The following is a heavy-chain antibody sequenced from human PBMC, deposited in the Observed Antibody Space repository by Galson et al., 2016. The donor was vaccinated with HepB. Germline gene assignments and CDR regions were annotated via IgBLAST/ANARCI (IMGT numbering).Heavy chain of an antibody. V-gene: IGHV3-23*01. CDR2: ISDGGTA. D-gene: IGHD2-2*01. Sequence: SLRLSCAASGFTFNYHAMSWVRQAPGGGLEWVAVISDGGTAHYADSVKGRFTISRDNSKNTVYLQMDSLRAEDRAEYYCARVSGPWVGVPAAKVYFDFWGQGTLVIVSS. J-gene: IGHJ4*02. CDR1: GFTFNYHA. CDR3: ARVSGPWVGVPAAKVYFDF.